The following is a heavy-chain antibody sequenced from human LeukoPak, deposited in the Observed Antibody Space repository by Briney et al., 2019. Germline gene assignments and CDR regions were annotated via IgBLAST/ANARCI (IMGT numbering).Heavy chain of an antibody. V-gene: IGHV3-15*05. D-gene: IGHD3-10*01. J-gene: IGHJ4*02. CDR3: TTGITMVRGVIHLIDY. Sequence: GGSLRLSCVASGFTFTRNWMTWARQAPGKGLEWVGRIKSKTDGGTTDYAAPVKGRFTISRDDSKNTLYLQMNSLKTEDTAVYYCTTGITMVRGVIHLIDYWGQGTLVTVSS. CDR1: GFTFTRNW. CDR2: IKSKTDGGTT.